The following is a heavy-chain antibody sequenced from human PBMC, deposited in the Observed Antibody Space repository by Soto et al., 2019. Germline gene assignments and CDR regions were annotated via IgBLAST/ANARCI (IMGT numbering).Heavy chain of an antibody. CDR2: ISSSGSTI. CDR1: GFTFSSYE. V-gene: IGHV3-48*03. D-gene: IGHD2-15*01. CDR3: GGGYCSGGSCYFYYYGMDV. Sequence: GSLRLSCAASGFTFSSYEMNWVRQAPGKGLEWVSYISSSGSTIYYADSVKGRFTISRDNAKNSLYLQMNSLRAEDTAVYYCGGGYCSGGSCYFYYYGMDVWGQGTTVTVSS. J-gene: IGHJ6*02.